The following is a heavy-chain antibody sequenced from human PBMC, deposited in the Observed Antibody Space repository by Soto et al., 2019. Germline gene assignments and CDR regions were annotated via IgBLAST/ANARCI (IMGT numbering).Heavy chain of an antibody. D-gene: IGHD2-2*01. Sequence: SETLSLTCTVSGGSISSGGYYWSWIRQHPGKGLEWIGYIYYSGSTYYNPSLKSRVTISVDTSKNQFSLKLSSVTAADTAVYYCARDQGYKMLLFDYWGQGTLVTVSS. CDR3: ARDQGYKMLLFDY. CDR2: IYYSGST. CDR1: GGSISSGGYY. J-gene: IGHJ4*02. V-gene: IGHV4-31*03.